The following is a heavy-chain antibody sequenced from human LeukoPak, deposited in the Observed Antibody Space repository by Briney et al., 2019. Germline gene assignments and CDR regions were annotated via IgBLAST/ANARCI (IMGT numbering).Heavy chain of an antibody. CDR3: VRKASYYDSSEDGYFDL. CDR1: GFPFSSYA. V-gene: IGHV3-23*01. D-gene: IGHD3-22*01. J-gene: IGHJ2*01. Sequence: GSLRLSCAASGFPFSSYAMTWVRQPPGKGLEWVSGISSSGGTTYHADSVKGRFTISRDTSKNTLYLQMNSLRAEDTAVYYCVRKASYYDSSEDGYFDLWGRGTLVAVSS. CDR2: ISSSGGTT.